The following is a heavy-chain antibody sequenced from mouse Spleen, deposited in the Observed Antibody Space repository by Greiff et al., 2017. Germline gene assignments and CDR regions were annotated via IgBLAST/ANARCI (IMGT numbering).Heavy chain of an antibody. J-gene: IGHJ4*01. V-gene: IGHV5-17*01. CDR2: ISSGSSTI. CDR1: GFTFSDYG. D-gene: IGHD1-2*01. Sequence: DVQLVESGGGLVKPGGSLKLSCAASGFTFSDYGMHWVRQAPEKGLEWVAYISSGSSTIYYADTVKGRFTISRDNAKNTLFLQMTSLRSEDTAMYYCARRHYYYYAMDYWGQGTSVTVSS. CDR3: ARRHYYYYAMDY.